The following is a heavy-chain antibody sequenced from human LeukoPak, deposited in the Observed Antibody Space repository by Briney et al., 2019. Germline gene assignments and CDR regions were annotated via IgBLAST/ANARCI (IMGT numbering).Heavy chain of an antibody. V-gene: IGHV3-23*01. Sequence: GGSLRLSCAASGFTFSNYAMTWVRQAPGKGLEWVSIISGRGGSTYYADSVKGRFTISRDNSKTTLYLQMNTLRAEDTAVYYCAKDSLKALIDSSGYYFDYWGQGTLVTVSS. CDR2: ISGRGGST. D-gene: IGHD3-22*01. J-gene: IGHJ4*02. CDR1: GFTFSNYA. CDR3: AKDSLKALIDSSGYYFDY.